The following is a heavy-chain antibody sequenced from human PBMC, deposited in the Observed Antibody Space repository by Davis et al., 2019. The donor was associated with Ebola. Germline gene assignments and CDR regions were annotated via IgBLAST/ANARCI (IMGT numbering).Heavy chain of an antibody. CDR1: GGSVGSDY. CDR2: ISNGGRT. J-gene: IGHJ4*02. D-gene: IGHD2-21*01. CDR3: ARQTSEPWHRVFDD. Sequence: SETLSLTCSVSGGSVGSDYWSWIRQSPGKGLEWIAFISNGGRTIYNPSLRGRVTISVDTSKNQLSLRLSSVTAADTAVYYCARQTSEPWHRVFDDWGQGTLVTVSS. V-gene: IGHV4-59*08.